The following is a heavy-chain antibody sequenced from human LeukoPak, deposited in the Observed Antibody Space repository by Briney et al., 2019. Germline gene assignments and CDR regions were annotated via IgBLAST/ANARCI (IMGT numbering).Heavy chain of an antibody. CDR2: ISAYNGNT. D-gene: IGHD2-2*01. Sequence: ASVKVSCKASGYTFTSYGISWVRQAPGQGLEWMGWISAYNGNTNYAQKLQGRVTMTTDTSTSTAYMELRSLRSDDTAVYYCARAYIVVVPAAIPSWFDPWGQGTLVTVSS. J-gene: IGHJ5*02. CDR3: ARAYIVVVPAAIPSWFDP. CDR1: GYTFTSYG. V-gene: IGHV1-18*01.